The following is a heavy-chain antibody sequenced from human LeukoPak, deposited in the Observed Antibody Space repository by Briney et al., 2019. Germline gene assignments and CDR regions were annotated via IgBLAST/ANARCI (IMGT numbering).Heavy chain of an antibody. J-gene: IGHJ6*03. Sequence: GGSLRLSCAASGFTFSSYAMSWVRQAPGKGLDWVSSINGGGGSTYYADSVKGRFTISRDNAKNSLYLQMNSLRAEDTAVYYCARRGPSYDFCIDCYYYYYMDVWGKGTTVTVSS. CDR2: INGGGGST. CDR3: ARRGPSYDFCIDCYYYYYMDV. V-gene: IGHV3-23*01. CDR1: GFTFSSYA. D-gene: IGHD3-3*01.